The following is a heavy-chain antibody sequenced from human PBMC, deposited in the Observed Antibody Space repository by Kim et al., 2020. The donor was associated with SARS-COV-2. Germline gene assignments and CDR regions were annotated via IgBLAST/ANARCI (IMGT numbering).Heavy chain of an antibody. CDR2: ISSSGSTI. CDR3: ARESGTLSAFDY. J-gene: IGHJ4*02. CDR1: GFTFSSYE. D-gene: IGHD1-1*01. Sequence: GGSLRLSCAASGFTFSSYEMNWVRQAPGKGLEWVSYISSSGSTIYYADSVKGRFTISRDIAKNSLYLQMNSLRAEDTTVYYCARESGTLSAFDYWGQGTLVTVSS. V-gene: IGHV3-48*03.